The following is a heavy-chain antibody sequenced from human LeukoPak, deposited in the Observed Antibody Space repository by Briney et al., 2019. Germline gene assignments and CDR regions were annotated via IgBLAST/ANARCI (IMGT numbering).Heavy chain of an antibody. J-gene: IGHJ4*02. CDR3: ARPLGYGSNSGLGY. Sequence: SETLSLTCTVSGGSINSYYWSWIRQPPGKGLEWIGYMYYSGSTKYNPSLKSRAMISVDTSKNQFSLKLRSVTAADTAVYYCARPLGYGSNSGLGYWGQGTLVTVSS. CDR2: MYYSGST. V-gene: IGHV4-59*08. D-gene: IGHD4-23*01. CDR1: GGSINSYY.